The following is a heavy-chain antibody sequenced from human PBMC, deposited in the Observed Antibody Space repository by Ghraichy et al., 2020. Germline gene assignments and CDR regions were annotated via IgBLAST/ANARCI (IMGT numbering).Heavy chain of an antibody. CDR3: AREGDLRGYYGMDV. J-gene: IGHJ6*02. CDR1: GGSISSSSYY. D-gene: IGHD3-16*01. Sequence: SETLSLTCTVSGGSISSSSYYWGWIRQPPGKGLEWIGSIYYSGSTYYNPSLKSRVTISVDTSKNQFSLKLSSVTAADTAVYYCAREGDLRGYYGMDVWGQGTTVTVSS. CDR2: IYYSGST. V-gene: IGHV4-39*07.